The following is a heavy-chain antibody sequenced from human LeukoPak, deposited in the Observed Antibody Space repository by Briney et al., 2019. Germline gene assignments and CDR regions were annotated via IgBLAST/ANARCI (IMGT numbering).Heavy chain of an antibody. V-gene: IGHV3-21*01. CDR3: ARKGPTDGYNREFDY. D-gene: IGHD5-24*01. J-gene: IGHJ4*02. CDR2: ISSSSSYI. Sequence: GGSLRLSCAASGFTFSSYSMNWVRQAPGKGLEWVSSISSSSSYIYYADSVKGRFTISRDNAKNSLYLQMNSLRAEDTAVYYCARKGPTDGYNREFDYWGQGTLVTVSS. CDR1: GFTFSSYS.